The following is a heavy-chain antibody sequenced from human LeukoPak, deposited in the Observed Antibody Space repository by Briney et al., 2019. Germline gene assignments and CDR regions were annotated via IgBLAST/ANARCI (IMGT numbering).Heavy chain of an antibody. CDR1: EFPFSSHW. CDR2: LSGDGSTT. J-gene: IGHJ4*02. V-gene: IGHV3-74*01. D-gene: IGHD6-13*01. CDR3: ARGIASGRSVAIDL. Sequence: GGSLRLSCAASEFPFSSHWMYWVRQAPGKGLVWVARLSGDGSTTRHADSVKGRFTISRDNAKSTLYLQMDSLRVEDTALYYCARGIASGRSVAIDLWGRGTLVVVSS.